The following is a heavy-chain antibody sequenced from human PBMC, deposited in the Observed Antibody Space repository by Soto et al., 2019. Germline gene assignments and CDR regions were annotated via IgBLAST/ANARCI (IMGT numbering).Heavy chain of an antibody. CDR2: IYHSGST. CDR3: ARAVVEMATISAAFDI. V-gene: IGHV4-30-2*01. Sequence: PSETLSLTCAVSGGSISSGGYSWSWIRQPPGKGLEWIGYIYHSGSTYYNPSLNSRVTISVDRSKNQFSLKLSSVTAADTAVYYCARAVVEMATISAAFDIWGQGTMVTVSS. J-gene: IGHJ3*02. CDR1: GGSISSGGYS. D-gene: IGHD5-12*01.